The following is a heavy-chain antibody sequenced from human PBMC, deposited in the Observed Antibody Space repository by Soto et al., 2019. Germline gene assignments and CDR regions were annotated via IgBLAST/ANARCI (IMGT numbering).Heavy chain of an antibody. CDR1: GGSISSGRYY. Sequence: SETLSLTCTVSGGSISSGRYYWSWIRQHPGKGLEWMGYIYYSGSSTYNPSLKSRVTISVDTSKNQLSLKLSSVTAADTAVYYCARGRTWFDPWGQGTLVTVSS. V-gene: IGHV4-31*03. J-gene: IGHJ5*02. CDR3: ARGRTWFDP. CDR2: IYYSGSS.